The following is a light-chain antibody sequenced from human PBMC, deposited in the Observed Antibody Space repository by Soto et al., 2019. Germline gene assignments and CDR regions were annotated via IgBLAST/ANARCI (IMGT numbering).Light chain of an antibody. CDR2: EVS. Sequence: QSALTQPASVSGSPGQSITISCTGTSSDVGGYNYVSWYQQYPGKAPKLMIYEVSNRLSGVSNRFSGSKSGNTASLTISGLQAEDEADYYCSSYTSSSPLVFGGGTKLTV. V-gene: IGLV2-14*01. J-gene: IGLJ2*01. CDR3: SSYTSSSPLV. CDR1: SSDVGGYNY.